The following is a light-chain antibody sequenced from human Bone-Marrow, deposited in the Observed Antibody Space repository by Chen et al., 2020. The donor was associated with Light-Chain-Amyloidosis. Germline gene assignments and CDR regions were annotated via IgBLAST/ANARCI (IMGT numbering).Light chain of an antibody. CDR1: NIGSTS. CDR2: DDS. Sequence: SYVLTHPSSVSVAPGQTATIACGVNNIGSTSAQWYQQTPGQAPLLVVYDDSDRTSGITDRLSGSNSGNTATLTISRVEDGDGAAYYCQVWDRRSDRTVFGGGTKLTVL. V-gene: IGLV3-21*02. CDR3: QVWDRRSDRTV. J-gene: IGLJ3*02.